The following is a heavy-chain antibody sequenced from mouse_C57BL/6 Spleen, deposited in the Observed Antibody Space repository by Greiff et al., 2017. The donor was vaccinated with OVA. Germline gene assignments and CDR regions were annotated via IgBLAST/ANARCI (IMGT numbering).Heavy chain of an antibody. CDR2: LDPSDSYT. V-gene: IGHV1-69*01. Sequence: VQLQQSGAELVMPGASVKLSCKASGYTFTSYWMPWVKQTPGQGLEWIGELDPSDSYTYYTPKFKGKSTLTVDKSSSTAYMQLSSLTSEDSAVYDCARGGDYDGAFDYWGQGTTLTVSS. CDR1: GYTFTSYW. J-gene: IGHJ2*01. CDR3: ARGGDYDGAFDY. D-gene: IGHD2-4*01.